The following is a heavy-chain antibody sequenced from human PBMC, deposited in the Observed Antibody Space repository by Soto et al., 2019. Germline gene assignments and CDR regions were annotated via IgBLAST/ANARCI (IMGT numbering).Heavy chain of an antibody. CDR1: GGTFSSYA. V-gene: IGHV1-69*12. J-gene: IGHJ4*02. CDR2: IIPIFGTP. Sequence: QVQLVQSGAEVKKPGSSVKFSCKASGGTFSSYAISWVRQAPGQGLEWMGGIIPIFGTPNYAQKIQGRVTITADESTSTAHMELTSLRSEDRAVYYCARESRCCSGGSCCFPPGMDYWGQGTLVTVSS. CDR3: ARESRCCSGGSCCFPPGMDY. D-gene: IGHD2-15*01.